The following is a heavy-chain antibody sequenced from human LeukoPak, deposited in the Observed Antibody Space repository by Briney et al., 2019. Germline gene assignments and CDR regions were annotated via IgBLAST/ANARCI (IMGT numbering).Heavy chain of an antibody. J-gene: IGHJ4*02. CDR2: ISSGSDYI. V-gene: IGHV3-21*01. Sequence: PGGSLRLSCATSGFTFSSYSMTWVRQAPGTGLEWVSSISSGSDYIYYADSVKGRFTISRDNAKNSLYLQMTSLRAEDTAVYYCASTNHYYGSGTYDYYFDYWGQGTLLTVSS. D-gene: IGHD3-10*01. CDR1: GFTFSSYS. CDR3: ASTNHYYGSGTYDYYFDY.